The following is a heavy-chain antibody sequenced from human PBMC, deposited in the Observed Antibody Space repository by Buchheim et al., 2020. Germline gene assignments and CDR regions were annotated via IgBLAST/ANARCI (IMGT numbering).Heavy chain of an antibody. V-gene: IGHV4-61*01. CDR2: IYYSGST. Sequence: QVQLQESGPGLVKPSETLSLTCTVSGGSVSSGSYYWSWIRQPPGKGLEWFGYIYYSGSTNYNPSLKSRVTISVDTSTTQFSLKLSSVTAADTAVYYCARVGVVVAATINNWFDPWGQGTL. CDR3: ARVGVVVAATINNWFDP. J-gene: IGHJ5*02. CDR1: GGSVSSGSYY. D-gene: IGHD2-15*01.